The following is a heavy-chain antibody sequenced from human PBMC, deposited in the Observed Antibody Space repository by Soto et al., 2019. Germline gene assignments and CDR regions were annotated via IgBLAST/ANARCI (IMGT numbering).Heavy chain of an antibody. CDR3: ASPSPLAVAGHNWFDP. J-gene: IGHJ5*02. CDR2: ISSSSSTI. V-gene: IGHV3-48*01. D-gene: IGHD6-19*01. CDR1: GFTFSSYS. Sequence: GGSLRLSCAASGFTFSSYSMNWVRQAPGKGLEWVSYISSSSSTIYYADSVKGRFTISRDNAKNSLYLQMNSLRAEDTAVYYCASPSPLAVAGHNWFDPWGQGTLVTVSS.